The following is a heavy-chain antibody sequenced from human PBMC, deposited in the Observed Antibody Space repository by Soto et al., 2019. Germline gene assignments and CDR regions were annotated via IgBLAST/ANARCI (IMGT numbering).Heavy chain of an antibody. CDR2: MNPNSGNT. CDR1: GYTFTSYD. Sequence: QVQLVQSGAEVKKPGASVKVSCKASGYTFTSYDINWVRQATGQGLEWMGWMNPNSGNTGYAQKFQGRVTMTRNTSISTAYMELSSLRSEDTAVYYCARVPSYGDYDLMPAYYYYYGMDGWGQGTTVTVSS. V-gene: IGHV1-8*01. D-gene: IGHD4-17*01. J-gene: IGHJ6*02. CDR3: ARVPSYGDYDLMPAYYYYYGMDG.